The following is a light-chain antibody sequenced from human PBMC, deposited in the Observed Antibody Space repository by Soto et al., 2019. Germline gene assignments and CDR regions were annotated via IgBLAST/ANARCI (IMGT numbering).Light chain of an antibody. J-gene: IGLJ1*01. Sequence: QSALTQPASVSGSPGQSIAISCTGTSSDVGGYNYVTWYQQHPGKAPKLMIYDVSNRPSGVSDRFSGSKSGNTASLTISGLQAEDEGDYYCTSYTSSSTYVFGTGTQLTV. V-gene: IGLV2-14*03. CDR3: TSYTSSSTYV. CDR2: DVS. CDR1: SSDVGGYNY.